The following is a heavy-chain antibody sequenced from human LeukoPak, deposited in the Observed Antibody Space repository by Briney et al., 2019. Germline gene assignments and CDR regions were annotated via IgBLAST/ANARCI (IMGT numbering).Heavy chain of an antibody. J-gene: IGHJ6*02. CDR1: GSTFSSYA. CDR3: ARGPYVLRSKNYYYYGMDV. CDR2: IMGSGGST. V-gene: IGHV3-23*01. D-gene: IGHD3-3*01. Sequence: PGGSLRLSCAASGSTFSSYAMSWARKAPGKGREWVSAIMGSGGSTYYPGSVKGRFTISRENAKNSLYLQMNSLRAEDTAVYYCARGPYVLRSKNYYYYGMDVWGQGTTVTVSS.